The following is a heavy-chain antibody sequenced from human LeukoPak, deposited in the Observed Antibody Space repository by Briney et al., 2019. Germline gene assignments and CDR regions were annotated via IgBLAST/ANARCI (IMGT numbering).Heavy chain of an antibody. CDR3: ARDLTIFGVVITDYYYYYMDV. D-gene: IGHD3-3*01. Sequence: PGGSLRLSCAASGFTFSSFSMNWVRQAPGKGLEWVSSISSSSSYIYYADSVKGRFTISRDKAKNSLYLQMNSLRAEDTAVYYCARDLTIFGVVITDYYYYYMDVWGKGTTVTVSS. CDR1: GFTFSSFS. CDR2: ISSSSSYI. J-gene: IGHJ6*03. V-gene: IGHV3-21*01.